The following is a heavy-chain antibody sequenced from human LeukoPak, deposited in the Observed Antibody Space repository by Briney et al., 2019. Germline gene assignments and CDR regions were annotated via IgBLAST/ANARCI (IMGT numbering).Heavy chain of an antibody. CDR3: ARLESYYGSGSSPFHAFDI. CDR2: IYYSGST. V-gene: IGHV4-39*01. Sequence: PSETLSLTCTVSGGSISSSSYYWGWIRQPPGKGLEWIGSIYYSGSTYYNPSLKSRVTISVDTSKKQFSLKLSSVTAADTAVYYCARLESYYGSGSSPFHAFDIWGQGTMVTVSS. D-gene: IGHD3-10*01. CDR1: GGSISSSSYY. J-gene: IGHJ3*02.